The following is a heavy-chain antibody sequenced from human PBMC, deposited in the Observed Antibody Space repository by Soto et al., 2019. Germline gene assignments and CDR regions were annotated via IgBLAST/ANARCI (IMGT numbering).Heavy chain of an antibody. D-gene: IGHD6-13*01. J-gene: IGHJ3*02. CDR2: ISGSGGST. CDR3: ARSSSWPFRYDAFDI. V-gene: IGHV3-23*01. Sequence: GGSMRLSCAASGFTFSSYAMSWVRQAPGKGLEWVSAISGSGGSTYYADSVKGRFTISRENAKNSLYLQMNSLRAEDTAVYYCARSSSWPFRYDAFDIWGQGTMVTVSS. CDR1: GFTFSSYA.